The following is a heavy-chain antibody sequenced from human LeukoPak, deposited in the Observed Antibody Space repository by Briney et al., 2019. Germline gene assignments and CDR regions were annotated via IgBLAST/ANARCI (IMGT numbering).Heavy chain of an antibody. D-gene: IGHD4/OR15-4a*01. CDR3: ARDYDYSLDY. CDR1: GFTFSDYG. J-gene: IGHJ4*02. Sequence: GGSLRLSCAASGFTFSDYGMHWVRQAPGKGLEWVANINLDGSDKSYVASVKGRFTISRDNAKNSLYLQMNSLGAEDTAVYYCARDYDYSLDYWGQGTLVTVSS. V-gene: IGHV3-7*01. CDR2: INLDGSDK.